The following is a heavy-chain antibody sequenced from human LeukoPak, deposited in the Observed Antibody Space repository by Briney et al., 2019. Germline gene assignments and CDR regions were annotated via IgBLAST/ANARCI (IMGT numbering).Heavy chain of an antibody. Sequence: SQTLSLTCTVSGGSIRSGGYSWSWIRQHPGKGLEWIGYIAYGGTTLYNPSLKSRVTISVDTSKNLLSLKLSSVTAADTAVYYCARDQVGATWGQGTLVTVSS. D-gene: IGHD1-26*01. CDR2: IAYGGTT. CDR1: GGSIRSGGYS. J-gene: IGHJ4*02. CDR3: ARDQVGAT. V-gene: IGHV4-31*03.